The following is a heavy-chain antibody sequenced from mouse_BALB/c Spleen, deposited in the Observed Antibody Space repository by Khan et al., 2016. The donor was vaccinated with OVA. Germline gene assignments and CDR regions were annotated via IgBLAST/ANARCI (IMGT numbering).Heavy chain of an antibody. Sequence: QVQLQQSGAELARPGASVKLSCKASGYTFTDYYINWVKQRTGQGLEWIGEISPGSGDTYYNEKFKGQATLTADKSSSTAYMQLNSLTSEASAVYFCARRNYFGYTFAYWGQGTLVTVSA. CDR3: ARRNYFGYTFAY. CDR2: ISPGSGDT. CDR1: GYTFTDYY. J-gene: IGHJ3*01. V-gene: IGHV1-77*01. D-gene: IGHD1-2*01.